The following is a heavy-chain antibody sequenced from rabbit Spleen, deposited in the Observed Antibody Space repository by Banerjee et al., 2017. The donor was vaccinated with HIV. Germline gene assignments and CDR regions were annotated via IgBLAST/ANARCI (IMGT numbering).Heavy chain of an antibody. V-gene: IGHV1S40*01. CDR2: IEVGSSGFT. CDR3: ARDTSSSFSSYGMDL. Sequence: QQLEESGGGLVKPGASLTLTCTASGVSFSFSSYMCWVRQALGKGLEWIACIEVGSSGFTYFATWAKGRFTISKTSSTTVTLQVTRLTAADTATYFCARDTSSSFSSYGMDLWGQGTLVTVS. D-gene: IGHD1-1*01. J-gene: IGHJ6*01. CDR1: GVSFSFSSY.